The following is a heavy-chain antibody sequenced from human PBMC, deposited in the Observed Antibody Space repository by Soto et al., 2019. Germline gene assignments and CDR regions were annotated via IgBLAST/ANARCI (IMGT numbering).Heavy chain of an antibody. V-gene: IGHV1-69*13. CDR1: GGTFSSYA. Sequence: SVKVSCKASGGTFSSYAISWVRQAPGQGLEWMGGIIPIFGTANYAQKFQGRVTITADESTSTAYMELSSLRSEDTAVYYRASGIQQWPSDYWGQGTLVTVSS. CDR2: IIPIFGTA. CDR3: ASGIQQWPSDY. D-gene: IGHD6-19*01. J-gene: IGHJ4*02.